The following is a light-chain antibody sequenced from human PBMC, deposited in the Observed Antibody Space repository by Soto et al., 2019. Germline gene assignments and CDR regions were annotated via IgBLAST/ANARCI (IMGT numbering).Light chain of an antibody. CDR3: SSYTSRSTLV. CDR1: SSDVGGYNY. Sequence: QSVLTQPASVSGSPGQSITISCTGTSSDVGGYNYVSWYQQHPGKAPKLMIYEVTNRPSGVSNRFSGSNSGNTASLTISGLQAEDEADYYCSSYTSRSTLVFATGTKVTVL. J-gene: IGLJ1*01. CDR2: EVT. V-gene: IGLV2-14*01.